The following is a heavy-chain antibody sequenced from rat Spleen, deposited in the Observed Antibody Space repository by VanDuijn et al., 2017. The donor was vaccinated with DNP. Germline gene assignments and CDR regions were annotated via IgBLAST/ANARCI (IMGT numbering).Heavy chain of an antibody. Sequence: QVQLKESGPGLVQPSQTLSLTCTVSGFSLTSNTIHWVRQPPGKGLEWIAAISSGGSTYYNSALKSRLSISRDTSKSQVFLKMNSLQTEDTATYYCARDLIIRDTTSAMDVWGQGTSVTVSS. CDR1: GFSLTSNT. J-gene: IGHJ4*01. CDR2: ISSGGST. D-gene: IGHD4-3*01. V-gene: IGHV2-6*01. CDR3: ARDLIIRDTTSAMDV.